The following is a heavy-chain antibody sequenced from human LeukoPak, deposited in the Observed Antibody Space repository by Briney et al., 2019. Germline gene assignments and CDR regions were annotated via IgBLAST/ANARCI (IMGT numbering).Heavy chain of an antibody. CDR3: ATTTYGDPTVNY. Sequence: SETLSLTCAVYGGSFSGYYWSWIRQPPGKGLEWVGEINHSGSTNYNPSLKSRVTISVDTSKNQFSLKLSSVTAADTAVYYCATTTYGDPTVNYWGQGTLVTVSS. CDR2: INHSGST. V-gene: IGHV4-34*01. D-gene: IGHD4-17*01. CDR1: GGSFSGYY. J-gene: IGHJ4*02.